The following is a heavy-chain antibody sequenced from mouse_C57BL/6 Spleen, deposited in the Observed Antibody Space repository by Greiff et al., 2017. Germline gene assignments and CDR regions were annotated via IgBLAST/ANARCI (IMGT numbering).Heavy chain of an antibody. J-gene: IGHJ2*01. D-gene: IGHD3-1*01. CDR1: GFTFSSYA. CDR3: ARDRAYYFDY. Sequence: EVKVVASGGGLVKPGGSLKLSCAASGFTFSSYAMSWVRQTPEKRLEWVATISDGGSYTSYPANVKGRFTISRDNAKNNLYLQMSHLKSEDTAMYYCARDRAYYFDYWGQGTTLTVSS. V-gene: IGHV5-4*01. CDR2: ISDGGSYT.